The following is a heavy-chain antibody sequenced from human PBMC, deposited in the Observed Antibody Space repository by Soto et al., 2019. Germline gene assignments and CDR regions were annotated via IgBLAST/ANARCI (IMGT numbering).Heavy chain of an antibody. D-gene: IGHD2-21*02. CDR2: TKNRANSYIT. Sequence: EMQLVESGGGLVQPGGSLRLSCAASGFTVTDHYMDWVRQAPGKGLEWVGRTKNRANSYITDYAASVEGRFTISRDESKNSVSLLMPNLKTEDTAVYFCARIYTAYARMDVWGQGTTVTVSS. J-gene: IGHJ6*02. CDR3: ARIYTAYARMDV. V-gene: IGHV3-72*01. CDR1: GFTVTDHY.